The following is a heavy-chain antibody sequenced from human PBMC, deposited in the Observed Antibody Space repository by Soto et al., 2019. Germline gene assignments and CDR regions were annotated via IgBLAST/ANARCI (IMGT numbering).Heavy chain of an antibody. Sequence: QVQLQESGPGLVKPSQTLSLTCTVSGGSISSGGYYWSWIRQHPGKGLEWIGYIYYSGSTYYNRSLKRRVTISVDTSKNQFSLKLSSVTAADTAVYYCARDARDSSGWYLDYWGQGTLVTVSS. V-gene: IGHV4-31*03. CDR1: GGSISSGGYY. D-gene: IGHD6-19*01. J-gene: IGHJ4*02. CDR3: ARDARDSSGWYLDY. CDR2: IYYSGST.